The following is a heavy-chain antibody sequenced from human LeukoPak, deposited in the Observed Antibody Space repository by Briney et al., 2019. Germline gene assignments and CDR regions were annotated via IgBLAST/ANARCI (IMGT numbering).Heavy chain of an antibody. J-gene: IGHJ6*03. V-gene: IGHV1-69*06. CDR2: IIPIFGTA. Sequence: GASVKVSCKASGGTFSSYAISWVRQAPGQGLEWMGGIIPIFGTANYAQKFQGRVTITADKSTSTAYVELSSLRSEDTAVYYCAREGLREYYYYMDVWGKGTTVTVSS. CDR3: AREGLREYYYYMDV. CDR1: GGTFSSYA. D-gene: IGHD4-17*01.